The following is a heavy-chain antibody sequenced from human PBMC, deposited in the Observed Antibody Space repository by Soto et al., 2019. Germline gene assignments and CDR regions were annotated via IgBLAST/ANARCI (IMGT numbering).Heavy chain of an antibody. J-gene: IGHJ4*02. D-gene: IGHD3-16*02. CDR1: RFTFSKYR. Sequence: EVQLVESGGGLVQPGGSLRLSCAASRFTFSKYRMSWVRQAPGKGPEWVANISPAGSEKFYVGSVKGRFTISRDNAENSLFLQMNSLRAEDTAVYYCARDQGYLDYWGQGAPVTVSS. CDR2: ISPAGSEK. CDR3: ARDQGYLDY. V-gene: IGHV3-7*01.